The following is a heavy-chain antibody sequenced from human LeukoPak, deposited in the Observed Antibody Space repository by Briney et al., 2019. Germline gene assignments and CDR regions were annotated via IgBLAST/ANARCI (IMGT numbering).Heavy chain of an antibody. CDR2: ISYDGNTI. Sequence: PGGSLRLSCAASESTFSNYALHWVRQAPGKGLQWVAVISYDGNTIHYADSVKGRFIISRDTSKNTLYLQMNSLRAEDTAVYYCARSGGLQKFDYWGQGTLVTVSS. CDR3: ARSGGLQKFDY. CDR1: ESTFSNYA. D-gene: IGHD4-11*01. J-gene: IGHJ4*02. V-gene: IGHV3-30-3*01.